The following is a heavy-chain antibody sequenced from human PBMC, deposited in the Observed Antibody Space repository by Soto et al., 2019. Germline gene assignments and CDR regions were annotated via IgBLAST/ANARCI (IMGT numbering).Heavy chain of an antibody. D-gene: IGHD6-13*01. CDR1: GGSFSGYY. J-gene: IGHJ5*02. CDR3: LGSSWYNWFDP. Sequence: QVQLQQWGAGLLKPSETLSLTCAVYGGSFSGYYWSWIRQPPGKGREWIGEINHSGSTNYNPSLKSRVTTSVDTSKNQFSLKLSSVTAADTAVYYCLGSSWYNWFDPWGQGTLVTVSS. V-gene: IGHV4-34*01. CDR2: INHSGST.